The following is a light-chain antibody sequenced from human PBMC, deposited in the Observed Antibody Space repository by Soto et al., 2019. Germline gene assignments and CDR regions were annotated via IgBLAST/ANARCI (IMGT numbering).Light chain of an antibody. V-gene: IGKV1-39*01. CDR2: GAS. CDR1: QSINIY. Sequence: IQMTQSPCSRSASVGDSVTVTCRASQSINIYLNWYQQKPGKAPTLLIYGASSLQSGVTSRFTGGGSRTDFTLTISSLQPEDFATYYCQQSYRSPYTFGQGTKLEIK. CDR3: QQSYRSPYT. J-gene: IGKJ2*01.